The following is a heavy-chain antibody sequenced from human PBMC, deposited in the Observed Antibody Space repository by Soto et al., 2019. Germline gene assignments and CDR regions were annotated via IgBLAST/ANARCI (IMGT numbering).Heavy chain of an antibody. D-gene: IGHD3-16*01. J-gene: IGHJ1*01. CDR3: ARWGTTGGLDV. V-gene: IGHV3-33*05. Sequence: QVQLVESGGVVVQPGTSLRLSCVGSGFTFRSYVIHWVRQAPGKGLEWVALTSYDGSNKDYGDSVKVRFTISRDNSRNTVDLQMDSLRREDTALYYCARWGTTGGLDVWGQGTLVSVSS. CDR1: GFTFRSYV. CDR2: TSYDGSNK.